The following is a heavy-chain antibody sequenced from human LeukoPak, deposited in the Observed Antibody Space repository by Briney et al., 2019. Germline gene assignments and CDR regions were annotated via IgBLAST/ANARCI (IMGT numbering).Heavy chain of an antibody. D-gene: IGHD5-18*01. CDR3: ARDGYSYDGWFDP. CDR1: GGTFSSYA. J-gene: IGHJ5*02. CDR2: IIPIFGTA. V-gene: IGHV1-69*05. Sequence: SVKVSCKASGGTFSSYAISWVRQAPGQGLEWMGRIIPIFGTANYAQKFQGRVTITTDESTSTAYMELSSLRSEDTAVYYCARDGYSYDGWFDPWGQGNLVTVSS.